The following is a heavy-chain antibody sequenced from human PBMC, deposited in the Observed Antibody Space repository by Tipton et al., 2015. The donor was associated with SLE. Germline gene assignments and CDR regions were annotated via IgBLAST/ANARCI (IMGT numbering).Heavy chain of an antibody. CDR3: ARGMVTWRGAIVGVDV. J-gene: IGHJ6*02. D-gene: IGHD2-21*02. CDR2: ISNGGGT. CDR1: GDSLSSGGYF. Sequence: TLSLTCTVSGDSLSSGGYFWSWIRQPPGKGLDWIGYISNGGGTNYNPSLKSRVTISVDTSKNQFSLKLSSVTAADTAVYYCARGMVTWRGAIVGVDVWGQGTTVTVSS. V-gene: IGHV4-61*08.